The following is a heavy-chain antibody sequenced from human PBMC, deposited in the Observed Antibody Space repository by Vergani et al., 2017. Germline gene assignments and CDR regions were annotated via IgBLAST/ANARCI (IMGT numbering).Heavy chain of an antibody. J-gene: IGHJ6*03. Sequence: QVQLQQWGAGLLKPSETLSLTCAVYGGSFSGYYWSWIRQPPGKGLEWIGEINHSGSTNYNPSLKSRVTISVDTSKNQFSLKLNSVTAADTAVYYCARRTVVTLLWNYDYYMDVWGKGTTVTVSS. D-gene: IGHD4-23*01. CDR3: ARRTVVTLLWNYDYYMDV. V-gene: IGHV4-34*01. CDR2: INHSGST. CDR1: GGSFSGYY.